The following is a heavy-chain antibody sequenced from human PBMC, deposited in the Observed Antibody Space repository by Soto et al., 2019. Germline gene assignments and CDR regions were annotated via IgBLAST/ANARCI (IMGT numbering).Heavy chain of an antibody. CDR2: ISWNGGST. CDR1: GFPFDEHT. Sequence: GGSLRLSCAASGFPFDEHTMHWVRQGPGKGLEWVSAISWNGGSTDYADSVKGRFTISRDNSKNTLYLQMNSLRAEDTAVYYCARGVNYYDSSGSSWFDPWGQGALVTVSS. D-gene: IGHD3-22*01. J-gene: IGHJ5*02. CDR3: ARGVNYYDSSGSSWFDP. V-gene: IGHV3-43*01.